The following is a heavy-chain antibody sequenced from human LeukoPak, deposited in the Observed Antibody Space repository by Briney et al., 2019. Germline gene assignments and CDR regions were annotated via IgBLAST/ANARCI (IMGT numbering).Heavy chain of an antibody. D-gene: IGHD6-25*01. CDR1: GFTFSSFA. J-gene: IGHJ4*02. V-gene: IGHV3-33*06. CDR2: IWYDGSNK. Sequence: GGSLRLSCAVSGFTFSSFAMHWVRQAPGKGLEWVAVIWYDGSNKFYADSVKGRFTVSRDNSKNMVYLQMNSLGAEDTGVYYCAKGSTGGSGCQEYWGQGTLVTVSS. CDR3: AKGSTGGSGCQEY.